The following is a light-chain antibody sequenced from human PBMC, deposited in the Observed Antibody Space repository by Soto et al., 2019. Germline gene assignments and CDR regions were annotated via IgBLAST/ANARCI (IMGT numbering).Light chain of an antibody. CDR1: SNDVGGFDF. CDR2: EVS. CDR3: SSYTITTTFVV. Sequence: QSVLTQPASVSGSPGQSITISCTGTSNDVGGFDFVSWYQLHPGKAPKLILYEVSNRPSGISNRFSGSKSGSTASLTISGLQTEDEAEYYCSSYTITTTFVVFGGGTKLTVL. V-gene: IGLV2-14*01. J-gene: IGLJ2*01.